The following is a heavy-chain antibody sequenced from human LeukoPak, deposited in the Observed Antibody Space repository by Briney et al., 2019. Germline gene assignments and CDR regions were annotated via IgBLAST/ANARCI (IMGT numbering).Heavy chain of an antibody. J-gene: IGHJ4*02. CDR2: INPNSGGT. CDR3: ARAGSGWQTYYFDY. Sequence: ASVKVSCKASGYTFTGYYVHWVRQAPGQGLEWMGWINPNSGGTNYAQKFQGRVTMTRDTSISTAYMELSRLRSDDTAVYYCARAGSGWQTYYFDYWGQGTLVTVSS. V-gene: IGHV1-2*02. D-gene: IGHD6-19*01. CDR1: GYTFTGYY.